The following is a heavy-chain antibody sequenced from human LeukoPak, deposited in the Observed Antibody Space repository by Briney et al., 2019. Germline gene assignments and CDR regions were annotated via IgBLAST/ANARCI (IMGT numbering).Heavy chain of an antibody. CDR1: GFTFSSYG. V-gene: IGHV3-30*02. J-gene: IGHJ4*02. D-gene: IGHD1-26*01. CDR3: AKQLVGATLDGY. Sequence: GGSLRLSCAAPGFTFSSYGMHWVRQAPGKGLERVAFIRYDGSNKYYADSVKGRFTISRDNSKNTLYLQMNSLRAEDTAVYYCAKQLVGATLDGYWGQGTLVTVSS. CDR2: IRYDGSNK.